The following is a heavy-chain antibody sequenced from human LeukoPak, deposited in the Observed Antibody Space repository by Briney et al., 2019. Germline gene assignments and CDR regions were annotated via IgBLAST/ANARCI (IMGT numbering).Heavy chain of an antibody. V-gene: IGHV1-18*01. CDR3: ARVRGYDILTGYPYYFDY. J-gene: IGHJ4*02. CDR1: GGTFSSYA. Sequence: ASVKVSCKASGGTFSSYAISWVRQAPGQGLEWMGWISAYNGNTNYAQKLQGRVTMTTDTSTSTAYMELRSLRSDDTAVYYCARVRGYDILTGYPYYFDYWGQGTLVTVSS. D-gene: IGHD3-9*01. CDR2: ISAYNGNT.